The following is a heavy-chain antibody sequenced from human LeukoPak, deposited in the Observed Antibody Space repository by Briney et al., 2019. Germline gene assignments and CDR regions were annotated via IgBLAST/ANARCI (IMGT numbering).Heavy chain of an antibody. V-gene: IGHV3-7*01. CDR1: GFTFSSYW. CDR2: IKQDGSEK. CDR3: ARDSGVRRRLYYYYMDV. Sequence: GGSLRLSCAASGFTFSSYWMSWVRQAPGKGLEWVANIKQDGSEKYYVDSVKGRFTISRDNAKNSLYLQMNSLRAEDTAVYYCARDSGVRRRLYYYYMDVWGKGTTVTVSS. J-gene: IGHJ6*03. D-gene: IGHD3-10*01.